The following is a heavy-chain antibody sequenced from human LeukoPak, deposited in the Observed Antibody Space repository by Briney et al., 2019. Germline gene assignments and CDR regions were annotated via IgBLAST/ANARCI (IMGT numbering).Heavy chain of an antibody. Sequence: ASVKVSCKASGGTLNSYAISWVRQAPGQGLEWMGGIIPIFGTANYAQKFQGRVTITADESTSTAYMELSSLRSEDTAVYYCARVIQLPNEYFQHWGQGTLVTVSS. CDR2: IIPIFGTA. V-gene: IGHV1-69*13. D-gene: IGHD2-2*01. CDR1: GGTLNSYA. CDR3: ARVIQLPNEYFQH. J-gene: IGHJ1*01.